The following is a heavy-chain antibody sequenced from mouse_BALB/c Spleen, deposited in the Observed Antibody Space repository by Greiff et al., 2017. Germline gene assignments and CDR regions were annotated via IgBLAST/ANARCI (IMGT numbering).Heavy chain of an antibody. V-gene: IGHV5-9-3*01. D-gene: IGHD2-1*01. CDR1: GFTFSSYA. CDR2: ISSGGSYT. CDR3: ARHGNFYFDY. J-gene: IGHJ2*01. Sequence: EVQLVESGGGLVKPGGSLKLSCAASGFTFSSYAMSWVRQTPEKRLEWVATISSGGSYTYYPDIVKGRFTISRDNAKNTLYLQMSSLRSEDTAMYYCARHGNFYFDYWGQGTTLTVSS.